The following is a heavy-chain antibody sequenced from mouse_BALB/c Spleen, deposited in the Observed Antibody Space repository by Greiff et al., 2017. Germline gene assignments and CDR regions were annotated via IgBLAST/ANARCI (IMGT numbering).Heavy chain of an antibody. J-gene: IGHJ2*01. CDR3: ARITTVVATEDYFDY. V-gene: IGHV3-8*02. D-gene: IGHD1-1*01. CDR2: ISYSGST. Sequence: EVKVVESGPSLVKPSQTLSLTCSVTGDSITSGYWNWIRKFPGNKLEYMGYISYSGSTYYNPSLKSRISITRDTSKNQYYLQLNSVTTEDTATYYCARITTVVATEDYFDYWGQGTTLTVSS. CDR1: GDSITSGY.